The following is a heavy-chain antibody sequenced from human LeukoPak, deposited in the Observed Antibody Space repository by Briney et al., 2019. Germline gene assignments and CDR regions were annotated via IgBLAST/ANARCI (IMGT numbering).Heavy chain of an antibody. CDR2: IYTSGST. J-gene: IGHJ4*02. D-gene: IGHD6-19*01. Sequence: PSQTLSLTCTVSGGSISSGSYYWSWIRQPAGKGLEWIGRIYTSGSTNYNPSLKSRVTISVDTSKNQFFLKLSSVTAADTAVYYCAAGIGLDRIRVAGPPDYWGQGILVTVSS. V-gene: IGHV4-61*02. CDR3: AAGIGLDRIRVAGPPDY. CDR1: GGSISSGSYY.